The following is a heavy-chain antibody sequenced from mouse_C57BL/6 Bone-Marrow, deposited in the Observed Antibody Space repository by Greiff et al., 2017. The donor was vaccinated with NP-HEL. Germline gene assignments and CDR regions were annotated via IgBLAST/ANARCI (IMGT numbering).Heavy chain of an antibody. CDR3: ARGVPFAY. CDR1: GYSFTGYY. Sequence: EVQGVESGPELVKPGASVKISCKASGYSFTGYYMNWVKQSPEKSLEWIGEINPSTGGTTYNQKFKAKATLTVDKSSSTAYMQRKSLTSEDSAVYYCARGVPFAYWGQGTLVTVSA. D-gene: IGHD2-14*01. CDR2: INPSTGGT. J-gene: IGHJ3*01. V-gene: IGHV1-42*01.